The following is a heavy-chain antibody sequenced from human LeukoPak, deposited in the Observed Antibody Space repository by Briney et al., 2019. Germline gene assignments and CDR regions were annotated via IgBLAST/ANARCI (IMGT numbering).Heavy chain of an antibody. Sequence: SETLSLTCTVSGGSISSYYWSWIRQSPGKGLEWIGYIYYSGSTNYNPSLKSRVTISVDTSKNQFSLKLSSVTAADTAVYYCARGLISDRLFDYWGQGTLVTVSS. CDR3: ARGLISDRLFDY. D-gene: IGHD2-21*02. V-gene: IGHV4-59*01. CDR1: GGSISSYY. J-gene: IGHJ4*02. CDR2: IYYSGST.